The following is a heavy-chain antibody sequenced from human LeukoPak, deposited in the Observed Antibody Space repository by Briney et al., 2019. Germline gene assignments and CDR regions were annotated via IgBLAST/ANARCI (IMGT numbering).Heavy chain of an antibody. CDR3: AKDQSGSVFPRDFDY. V-gene: IGHV3-48*04. J-gene: IGHJ4*02. CDR2: ISSGGDII. D-gene: IGHD1-26*01. Sequence: GGSLRLSCAASGFTFSSYAMSWVRQAPGKGLEWVSYISSGGDIIYYADSVKGRFTISRDNAKNSLFLQMNSLRAEDTAVYYCAKDQSGSVFPRDFDYWGQGALVTVSS. CDR1: GFTFSSYA.